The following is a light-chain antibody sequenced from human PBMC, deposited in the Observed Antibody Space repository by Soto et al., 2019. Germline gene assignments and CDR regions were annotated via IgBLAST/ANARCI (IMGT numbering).Light chain of an antibody. CDR1: QSVSSN. CDR2: GAS. J-gene: IGKJ1*01. Sequence: EIVMTQSPATLSVSPGERATLSCRASQSVSSNLAWYQQKPGQAPRLLIYGASTRATGIPARFSGSGSGTAFTLTISSLQSADSAVYYCQQYNNLWTFGQGTKVEIK. V-gene: IGKV3-15*01. CDR3: QQYNNLWT.